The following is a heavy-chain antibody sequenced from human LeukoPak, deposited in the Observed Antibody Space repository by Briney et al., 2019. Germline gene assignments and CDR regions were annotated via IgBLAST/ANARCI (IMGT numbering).Heavy chain of an antibody. J-gene: IGHJ4*02. CDR2: IRYDGSNK. Sequence: GGSLRLSCAASGFTFSSYGMHWVRQAPGKGLEWVAFIRYDGSNKYYADSVKGRFTISRDNSKNTLYLQMNSLRAEDTAVYYCAKEVLGYCSSTSCYPLDYWGQGTLVTVSS. V-gene: IGHV3-30*02. CDR3: AKEVLGYCSSTSCYPLDY. CDR1: GFTFSSYG. D-gene: IGHD2-2*01.